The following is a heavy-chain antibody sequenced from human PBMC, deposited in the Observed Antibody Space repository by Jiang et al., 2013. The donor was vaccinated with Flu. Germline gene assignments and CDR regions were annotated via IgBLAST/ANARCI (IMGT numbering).Heavy chain of an antibody. CDR1: GFTFDDYA. CDR2: ISWNSGSI. Sequence: LESGGGLVQPGRSLRLSCAASGFTFDDYAMHWVRQAPGKGLEWVSGISWNSGSIGYADSVKGRFTISRDNAKNSLYLQMNSLRAEDTALYYCAKDTGHSSSLVGDYWGQGTLVTVSS. J-gene: IGHJ4*02. V-gene: IGHV3-9*01. D-gene: IGHD6-6*01. CDR3: AKDTGHSSSLVGDY.